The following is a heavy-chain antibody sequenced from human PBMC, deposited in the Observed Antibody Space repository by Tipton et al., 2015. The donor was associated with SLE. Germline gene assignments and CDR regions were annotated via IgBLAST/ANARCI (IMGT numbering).Heavy chain of an antibody. V-gene: IGHV1-8*03. CDR3: ARTSGFLWYFDL. D-gene: IGHD2/OR15-2a*01. CDR1: GYTFTSYD. CDR2: MNPNSGHT. J-gene: IGHJ2*01. Sequence: QLVQSGAEVKKPGASVKVSCKASGYTFTSYDINWVRQATGQGLEWMGWMNPNSGHTGYAQKFQGRVTITRNTPISTAYMELSSLRSEDTAGYYCARTSGFLWYFDLWGRGTLVTVSS.